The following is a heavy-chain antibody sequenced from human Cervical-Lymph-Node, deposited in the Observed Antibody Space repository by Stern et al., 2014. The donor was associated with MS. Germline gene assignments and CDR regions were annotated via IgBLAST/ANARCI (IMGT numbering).Heavy chain of an antibody. D-gene: IGHD3-3*01. J-gene: IGHJ6*02. CDR2: ISRSSGYI. CDR1: GFTFSSYG. V-gene: IGHV3-21*01. CDR3: ARGHVLRFLEWFSPDRHYYYYGMDV. Sequence: EVQLVESGGGLVKPGGSLRLSCAASGFTFSSYGMNWVRQAPGKGLEWVSSISRSSGYIYYADSVKGRFTISRDNAENSLYLQMNSLRVEDTAVYFCARGHVLRFLEWFSPDRHYYYYGMDVWGQGTTVTVSS.